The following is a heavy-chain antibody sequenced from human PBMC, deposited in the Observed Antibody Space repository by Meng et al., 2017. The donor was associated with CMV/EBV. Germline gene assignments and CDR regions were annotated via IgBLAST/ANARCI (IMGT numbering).Heavy chain of an antibody. CDR1: GFTFDDYG. V-gene: IGHV3-20*04. D-gene: IGHD3-3*01. CDR2: INWNGGST. Sequence: GESLKISCAASGFTFDDYGMSWVRQAPGKGLEWVSGINWNGGSTGYADSVKGRFTISRDNAKNSLYLQMNSLRAEDTALYYCARESGILSSGRFLERLLFRPPYGMDVWGQGTTVTVSS. CDR3: ARESGILSSGRFLERLLFRPPYGMDV. J-gene: IGHJ6*02.